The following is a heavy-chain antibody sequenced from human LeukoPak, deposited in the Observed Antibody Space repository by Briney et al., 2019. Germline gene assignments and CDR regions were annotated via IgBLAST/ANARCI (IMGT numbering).Heavy chain of an antibody. V-gene: IGHV3-9*03. CDR1: GFTFDDYA. CDR2: ISWNSGSI. CDR3: AKGVSPVVVVAATSDAFDI. D-gene: IGHD2-15*01. Sequence: GGSLRLSCAASGFTFDDYAMHWVRQAPGKGLGWVSGISWNSGSIGYADSVKGRFTISRDNAKNSLYLQMNSLRAEDMALYYCAKGVSPVVVVAATSDAFDIWGQGTMVTVSS. J-gene: IGHJ3*02.